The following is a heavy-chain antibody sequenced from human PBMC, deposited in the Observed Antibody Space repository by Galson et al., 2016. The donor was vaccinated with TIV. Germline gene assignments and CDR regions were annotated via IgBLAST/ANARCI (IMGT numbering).Heavy chain of an antibody. Sequence: TLSLTCTVSGVSISSADYYWSWIRQHPVKGLEWIGYIRHSGSTYYNPSLKSRATISVDTSKKFFSLKLTSVTAADTAVYYCARVVVPASIESYYYYMDVWGKGTTVTVSS. V-gene: IGHV4-31*03. J-gene: IGHJ6*03. CDR2: IRHSGST. D-gene: IGHD2-2*01. CDR3: ARVVVPASIESYYYYMDV. CDR1: GVSISSADYY.